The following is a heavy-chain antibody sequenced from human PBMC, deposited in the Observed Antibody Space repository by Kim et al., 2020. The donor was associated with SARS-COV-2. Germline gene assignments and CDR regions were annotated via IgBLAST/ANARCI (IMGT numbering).Heavy chain of an antibody. J-gene: IGHJ3*02. CDR1: GYSFTTYW. CDR3: ARQMVRGGAFNI. CDR2: IYPGDSDI. Sequence: GESLKISCKASGYSFTTYWIGWVRQMPGKGLEWMGIIYPGDSDIRYSPSFQGQVTISADKSISTAYLQWSSLKASDSAMYYCARQMVRGGAFNIWGQGTMVTVSS. V-gene: IGHV5-51*01. D-gene: IGHD3-10*01.